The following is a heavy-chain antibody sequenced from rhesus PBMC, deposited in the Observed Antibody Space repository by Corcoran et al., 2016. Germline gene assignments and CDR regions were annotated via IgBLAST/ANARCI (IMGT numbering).Heavy chain of an antibody. D-gene: IGHD3-3*01. J-gene: IGHJ4*01. Sequence: QLQLQESGPGLVKPSETLSVTCAVSGGSISSGYGWSWIRQPPGKGLEWIGHIFGSIGSTYYNPSLKSRVTISRATSKNQFSLKLSSVTAADTAVYYCARQIFWTGLDYWVQGVLVTVSS. CDR1: GGSISSGYG. V-gene: IGHV4S7*01. CDR2: IFGSIGST. CDR3: ARQIFWTGLDY.